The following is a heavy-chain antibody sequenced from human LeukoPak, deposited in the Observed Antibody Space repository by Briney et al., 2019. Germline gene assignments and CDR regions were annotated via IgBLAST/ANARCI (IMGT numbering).Heavy chain of an antibody. D-gene: IGHD3-10*01. CDR3: ARLGRGYYGSGSLDY. Sequence: SETLSLTCTVSGGSISSGSYYWSWIRQPAGKGLEWIGRIYTSGSTNYNPSLKSRVTISVDTSKNQFSLKLSSVTAADTAVYYCARLGRGYYGSGSLDYWGQGTLVTVSS. J-gene: IGHJ4*02. CDR1: GGSISSGSYY. CDR2: IYTSGST. V-gene: IGHV4-61*02.